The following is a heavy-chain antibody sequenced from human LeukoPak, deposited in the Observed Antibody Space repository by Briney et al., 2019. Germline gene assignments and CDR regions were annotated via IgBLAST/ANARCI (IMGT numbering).Heavy chain of an antibody. CDR3: ARGVTGTTIGSFDI. CDR2: INHSGST. D-gene: IGHD1-7*01. CDR1: GGSFSGYY. V-gene: IGHV4-34*01. Sequence: PSETLSLTCAVYGGSFSGYYWSWIRQPPGKGLEWIGEINHSGSTNYNPSLKSRVTISVDSSKNQFSLKLTSVTAADTAVYFCARGVTGTTIGSFDIWGQGTMVAVSA. J-gene: IGHJ3*02.